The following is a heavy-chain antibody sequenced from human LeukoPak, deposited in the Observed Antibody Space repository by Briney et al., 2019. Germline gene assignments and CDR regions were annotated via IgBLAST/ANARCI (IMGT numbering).Heavy chain of an antibody. J-gene: IGHJ3*02. CDR3: ARARRITMIVVVKDAFDI. Sequence: ASVKVSCKASGYTFTGYYMHWVRQAPGQGLEWMGRISPNSGGTNYAQKFQGRVTMTRDTSISTAYMELSRLRSDDTAVYYCARARRITMIVVVKDAFDIWGQGTMVTVSS. CDR2: ISPNSGGT. D-gene: IGHD3-22*01. V-gene: IGHV1-2*06. CDR1: GYTFTGYY.